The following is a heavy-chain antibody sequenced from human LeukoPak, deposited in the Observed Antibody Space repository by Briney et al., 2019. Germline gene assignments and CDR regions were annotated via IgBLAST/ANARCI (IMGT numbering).Heavy chain of an antibody. Sequence: PGGSLRLSCAASGFTFSSYGMHWVRQAPGKGLEWVAVISYDGSNKYYADSVKGRFTISRDNSKNTLYLQMNSLRAEDTAVYYCAKDAIGIEMATTYFDYWGQGTLVTVSS. V-gene: IGHV3-30*18. CDR2: ISYDGSNK. CDR1: GFTFSSYG. D-gene: IGHD5-24*01. CDR3: AKDAIGIEMATTYFDY. J-gene: IGHJ4*02.